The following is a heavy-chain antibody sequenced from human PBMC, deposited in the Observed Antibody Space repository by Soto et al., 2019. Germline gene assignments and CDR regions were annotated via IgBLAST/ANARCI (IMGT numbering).Heavy chain of an antibody. CDR2: VTGSGGRA. D-gene: IGHD3-3*01. Sequence: PGGSLRLSCAASGFTLDTFVMSWVRQIPGKGLEWVSTVTGSGGRAYYAGSVKGRFTISRDNSKNTLYLQMTSLGVEDTAIYYCAVHLGQNYYTMDVWGLGTTVTVSS. CDR3: AVHLGQNYYTMDV. J-gene: IGHJ6*02. CDR1: GFTLDTFV. V-gene: IGHV3-23*01.